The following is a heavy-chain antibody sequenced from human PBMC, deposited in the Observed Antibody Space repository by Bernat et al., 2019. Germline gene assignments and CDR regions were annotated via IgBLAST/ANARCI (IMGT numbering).Heavy chain of an antibody. D-gene: IGHD3-10*01. J-gene: IGHJ4*02. CDR2: ISSSSSSI. Sequence: EVQLVESGGGLVQPGGSLRLSCAASGFTFSSYSMNWVRQAPGKGLEWVSYISSSSSSIYYADSVKGRFTISRDNGKNSLYLQMNSLRAEDTAVYYCAKVLWFGGALDWWGPGTLVTVSS. CDR1: GFTFSSYS. V-gene: IGHV3-48*01. CDR3: AKVLWFGGALDW.